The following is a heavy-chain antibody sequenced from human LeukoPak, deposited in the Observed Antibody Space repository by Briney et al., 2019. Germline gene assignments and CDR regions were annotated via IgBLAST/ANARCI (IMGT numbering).Heavy chain of an antibody. CDR1: GASISGGSYY. CDR2: IYYSGNI. V-gene: IGHV4-39*02. D-gene: IGHD5/OR15-5a*01. CDR3: ARRAVSTGVHDP. Sequence: SETLSLTCTVSGASISGGSYYWDWIRQPPGKGLEWIGSIYYSGNIYYNPSLKSRLSMSVDASNNRFSLKMNSVTAADTAMYYCARRAVSTGVHDPWGQGTPVTVSS. J-gene: IGHJ5*02.